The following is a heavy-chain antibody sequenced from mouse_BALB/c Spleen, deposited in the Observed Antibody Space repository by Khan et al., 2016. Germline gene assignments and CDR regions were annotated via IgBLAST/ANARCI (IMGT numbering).Heavy chain of an antibody. CDR1: GFSLTSYD. D-gene: IGHD1-1*01. Sequence: VQLQESGPGLVAPSQSLSITCTVSGFSLTSYDISWIRQPPGKGLEWLGGIWTGGGTNYNSAFMSRMIISKDNSKSQVFLKMNSLQTDDTAIYYCAREGYGSTYGAIDYWGQGTSVTVSS. CDR3: AREGYGSTYGAIDY. CDR2: IWTGGGT. J-gene: IGHJ4*01. V-gene: IGHV2-9-2*01.